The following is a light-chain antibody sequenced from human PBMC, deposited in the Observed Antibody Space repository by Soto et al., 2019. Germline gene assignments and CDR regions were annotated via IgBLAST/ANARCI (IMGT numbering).Light chain of an antibody. CDR3: SSYTSSSTPGV. Sequence: SVLTQPTAGAWSPGQSITIYYTGTSSDVGGYNYVSWYQQHPGKAPKLMIYDVSNRPSGVSNRFSGSKSGNTASLTISGLQAEDEADYYCSSYTSSSTPGVFATGTKVTVL. CDR2: DVS. CDR1: SSDVGGYNY. V-gene: IGLV2-14*01. J-gene: IGLJ1*01.